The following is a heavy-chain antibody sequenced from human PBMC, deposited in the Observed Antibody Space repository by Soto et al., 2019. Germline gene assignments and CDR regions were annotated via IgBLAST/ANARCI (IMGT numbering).Heavy chain of an antibody. CDR3: ASGTSIAVPEGP. V-gene: IGHV1-18*01. CDR1: GFTFSNYG. Sequence: GASVKVSCKGSGFTFSNYGFNWVRQAPGQGLEWVGWVSAYNGYTKSAQNFQDRLIMTTDTSTNTAYMELRGLRPDDTALYYCASGTSIAVPEGPWGQGTLVTVSS. D-gene: IGHD6-19*01. J-gene: IGHJ4*02. CDR2: VSAYNGYT.